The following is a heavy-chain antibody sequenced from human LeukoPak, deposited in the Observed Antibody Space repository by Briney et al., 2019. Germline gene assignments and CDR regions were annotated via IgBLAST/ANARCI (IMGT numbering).Heavy chain of an antibody. CDR3: ARDRGPDWWGSFDC. Sequence: ASVKVSCKASGYTFTGHYIHWVRQAPGQGLEWMGWINPNSGCTNYAQKLQGAVTMTRDTSISTAYLDLSRLISDDTALYYCARDRGPDWWGSFDCWGQGTLVTVSS. CDR2: INPNSGCT. CDR1: GYTFTGHY. V-gene: IGHV1-2*02. D-gene: IGHD3-16*01. J-gene: IGHJ4*02.